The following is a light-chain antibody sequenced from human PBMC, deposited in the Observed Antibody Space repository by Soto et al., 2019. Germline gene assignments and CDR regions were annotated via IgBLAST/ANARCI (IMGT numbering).Light chain of an antibody. V-gene: IGLV2-14*01. CDR3: SSYTSSSPLYV. CDR2: EVS. Sequence: QSVLTQPASVSGSPGQSITISCTGSSSDVGGYNYVSWYQQYPGKAPKVMIYEVSNRPSGVSNRFSSSKSGTTASLTISGLQAEDEADYYCSSYTSSSPLYVFGTGTKLTVL. J-gene: IGLJ1*01. CDR1: SSDVGGYNY.